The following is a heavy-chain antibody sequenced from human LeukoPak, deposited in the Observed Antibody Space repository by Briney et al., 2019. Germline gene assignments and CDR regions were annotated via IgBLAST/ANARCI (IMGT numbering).Heavy chain of an antibody. J-gene: IGHJ4*02. V-gene: IGHV1-2*02. D-gene: IGHD1-26*01. CDR2: INPNSGGT. Sequence: ASVKVSCKASGDTFTVYYMHWGRQTPGQGLEWMGWINPNSGGTNYAQKFQGRVTMTRDTSISTAYMELSRLTSDDTAVFYCARDHGQGATDYWGQGTLVTVSS. CDR1: GDTFTVYY. CDR3: ARDHGQGATDY.